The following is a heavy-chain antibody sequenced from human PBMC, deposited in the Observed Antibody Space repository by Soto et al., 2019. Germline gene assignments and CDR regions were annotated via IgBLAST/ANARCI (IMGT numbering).Heavy chain of an antibody. CDR3: AKRYYDSSGSYWIDQ. V-gene: IGHV3-30*18. D-gene: IGHD3-22*01. CDR1: GFTFSTYG. Sequence: GGSLRLSCAASGFTFSTYGMHWVRQAPGKGLEWVAVISYDGSKKDYADSVKGRFTISRDNSKYTLYLQTNRLRAEDTAVYYRAKRYYDSSGSYWIDQWGHGTLVTVSS. CDR2: ISYDGSKK. J-gene: IGHJ5*02.